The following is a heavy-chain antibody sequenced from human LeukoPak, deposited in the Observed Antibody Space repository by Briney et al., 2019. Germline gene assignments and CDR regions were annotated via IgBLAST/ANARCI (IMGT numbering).Heavy chain of an antibody. CDR1: GVSISAYY. CDR2: IYPGESIYASENT. D-gene: IGHD4-17*01. Sequence: SETLSLTCSVSGVSISAYYWSWIRQPAGKGLEWIGRIYPGESIYASENTNYNPSLKSRVSMPGDTSKNQVSLKLRSVTAADTAVYYCARDPTTVTTIFDSWGQGTLVTVSS. J-gene: IGHJ4*02. CDR3: ARDPTTVTTIFDS. V-gene: IGHV4-4*07.